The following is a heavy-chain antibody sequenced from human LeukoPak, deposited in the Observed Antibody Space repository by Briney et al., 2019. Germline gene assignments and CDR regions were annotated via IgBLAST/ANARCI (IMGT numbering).Heavy chain of an antibody. D-gene: IGHD1-26*01. CDR2: IYYSGST. V-gene: IGHV4-39*01. J-gene: IGHJ4*02. CDR3: ATMEPTLNDY. Sequence: SETLSLTCTVSGGSISSSSYYWGWIRQPPGKGLEWIGSIYYSGSTYYNPSLKSRVTISVDASKNQFSLRLSPVTAADTAVYYCATMEPTLNDYWGQGTLVTVSS. CDR1: GGSISSSSYY.